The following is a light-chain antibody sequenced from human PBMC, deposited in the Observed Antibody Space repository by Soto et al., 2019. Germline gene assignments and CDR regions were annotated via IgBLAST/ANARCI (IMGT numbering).Light chain of an antibody. CDR2: GAS. CDR1: QSVSSSY. Sequence: ENVLTQSPGTLSLSPGERATLSCRASQSVSSSYLAWYQQKPGQAPRLLIYGASSRATGIPDRFSGSGAGTYFSLTISRLEPEYFAVYYCQQYGRSPYTLGQRPKLEIK. CDR3: QQYGRSPYT. V-gene: IGKV3-20*01. J-gene: IGKJ2*01.